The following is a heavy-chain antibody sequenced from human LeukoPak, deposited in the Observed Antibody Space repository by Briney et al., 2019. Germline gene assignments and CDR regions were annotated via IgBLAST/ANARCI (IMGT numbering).Heavy chain of an antibody. J-gene: IGHJ4*02. Sequence: ASVKVSCKASGYTFTSYGISWVRQAPGQGLEWMGWISAYNGNTNYAQKFQGRVTMTWDTSIRPAYMELSRLRSDDTAVYYCAREYILTAYYGDYWGQGTLVTVS. CDR3: AREYILTAYYGDY. CDR2: ISAYNGNT. CDR1: GYTFTSYG. V-gene: IGHV1-18*01. D-gene: IGHD3-9*01.